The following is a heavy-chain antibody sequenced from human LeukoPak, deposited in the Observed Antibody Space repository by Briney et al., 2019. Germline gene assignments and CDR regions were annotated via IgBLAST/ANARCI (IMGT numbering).Heavy chain of an antibody. D-gene: IGHD3-10*01. CDR1: GFTFSSYG. V-gene: IGHV3-30*18. CDR3: AKDRDYYGSGTFDY. Sequence: GGSLRLSCAASGFTFSSYGMHWVRQAPGKGLEWVAVISYDGSNKYYADSVKGRFTISRDNSKNTLYLQMNSLRAEDTAVYYCAKDRDYYGSGTFDYWGQGTLVTVSS. CDR2: ISYDGSNK. J-gene: IGHJ4*02.